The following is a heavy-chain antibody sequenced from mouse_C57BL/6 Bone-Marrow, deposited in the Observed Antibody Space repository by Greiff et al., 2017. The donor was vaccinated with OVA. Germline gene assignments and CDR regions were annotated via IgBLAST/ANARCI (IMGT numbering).Heavy chain of an antibody. J-gene: IGHJ3*01. V-gene: IGHV1-80*01. CDR1: GYAFSKYW. CDR3: ARGAY. CDR2: IYPGDGDT. Sequence: VQVVESGAELVKPGASVKISCKASGYAFSKYWMNWVKQRPGEGLEWIGQIYPGDGDTNYKGKFKGKASLTADKSSSTGYIQLSSLTSEDSAVYFCARGAYWGQGTRVTVSA.